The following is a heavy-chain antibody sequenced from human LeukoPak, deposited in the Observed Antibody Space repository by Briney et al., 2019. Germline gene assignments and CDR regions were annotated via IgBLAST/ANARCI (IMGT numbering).Heavy chain of an antibody. J-gene: IGHJ6*03. Sequence: ASVKVSCKASGGTFSSYAISWVRQAPGQGLEWMGGIIPIFGTANYAQKFQGRVTITTDESTSTAYMELSSLRSEDTAVYYCATSLGGCSGGSCYSSYYYYYYMDVWGKGTTVTVSS. V-gene: IGHV1-69*05. CDR2: IIPIFGTA. CDR3: ATSLGGCSGGSCYSSYYYYYYMDV. D-gene: IGHD2-15*01. CDR1: GGTFSSYA.